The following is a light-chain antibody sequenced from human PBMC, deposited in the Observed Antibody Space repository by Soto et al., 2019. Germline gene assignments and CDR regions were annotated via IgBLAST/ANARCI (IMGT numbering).Light chain of an antibody. CDR1: QNLAHSDGNTY. CDR3: MQATQFPYT. J-gene: IGKJ2*01. CDR2: KLS. V-gene: IGKV2-24*01. Sequence: DIVMTQTPLSSPVALGQPASISCRSSQNLAHSDGNTYLSWLHQRPGQPPRLLIYKLSNRFSGVPDRISGSGAGTECTLKISRVEAEDVGVYYCMQATQFPYTFGQGTKLEIK.